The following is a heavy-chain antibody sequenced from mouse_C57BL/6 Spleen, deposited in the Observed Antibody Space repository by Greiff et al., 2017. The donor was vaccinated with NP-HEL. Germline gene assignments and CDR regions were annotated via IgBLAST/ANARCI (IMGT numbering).Heavy chain of an antibody. CDR2: FYPGSGSI. J-gene: IGHJ2*01. CDR3: ARHEDLHYYGSSSDYFDY. Sequence: QVHVQQSGAELVKPGASVKLSCKASGYTFTEYTIHWVKQRSGQGLEWIGWFYPGSGSIKYNEKFKDNATLTADKSSSTVYMELSRLTSEDSAVYFCARHEDLHYYGSSSDYFDYGGQGTTLTVSS. D-gene: IGHD1-1*01. V-gene: IGHV1-62-2*01. CDR1: GYTFTEYT.